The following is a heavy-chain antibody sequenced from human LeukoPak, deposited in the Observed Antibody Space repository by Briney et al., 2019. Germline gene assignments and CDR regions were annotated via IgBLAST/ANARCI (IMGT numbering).Heavy chain of an antibody. D-gene: IGHD6-19*01. CDR2: IYHSGST. CDR3: ARSPFIAVAASFDY. Sequence: SETLSLTCAVYGGSFNVYYWSWIRQPPGKGLEWIGEIYHSGSTNYNPSLKSRVTISVDKSKNQFSLKLSSVTAADTAVYYCARSPFIAVAASFDYWGQGTLVTVSS. CDR1: GGSFNVYY. V-gene: IGHV4-34*01. J-gene: IGHJ4*02.